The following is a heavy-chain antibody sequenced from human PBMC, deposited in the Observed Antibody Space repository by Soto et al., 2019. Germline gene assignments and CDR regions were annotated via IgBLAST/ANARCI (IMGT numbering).Heavy chain of an antibody. CDR1: GGSISSGGYY. D-gene: IGHD6-13*01. CDR3: ARKVVVAAAGGFQY. CDR2: IYYSGST. V-gene: IGHV4-31*03. Sequence: PSETLSLTCTVSGGSISSGGYYWSWIRQYPGKGLEWIGYIYYSGSTYYNPSLKSRVTISVDTSKNQFSLKLSSVTAADTAVYYCARKVVVAAAGGFQYWGQRTLVTVS. J-gene: IGHJ4*02.